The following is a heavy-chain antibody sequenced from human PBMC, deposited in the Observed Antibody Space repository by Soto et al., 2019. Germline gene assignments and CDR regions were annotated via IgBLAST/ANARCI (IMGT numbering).Heavy chain of an antibody. Sequence: PSETLSLTCTVSGGSISSGGYYWSWIRQRPGKGLEWIGYIYYSGSTYYNPSLKSRVTISVDTSKNQFSLKLSSVTAADTAVYYCASDRSVVVVAATEPRRYYGMDVWGQGTTVTVSS. CDR2: IYYSGST. D-gene: IGHD2-15*01. J-gene: IGHJ6*02. CDR3: ASDRSVVVVAATEPRRYYGMDV. V-gene: IGHV4-31*03. CDR1: GGSISSGGYY.